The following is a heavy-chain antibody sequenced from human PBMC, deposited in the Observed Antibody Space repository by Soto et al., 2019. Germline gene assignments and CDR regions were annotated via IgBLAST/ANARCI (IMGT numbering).Heavy chain of an antibody. CDR1: GGSVSSGSYY. CDR2: IYYSGST. D-gene: IGHD2-21*02. Sequence: SETLSLTCTVSGGSVSSGSYYWSWIRQPPGKGLEWIGYIYYSGSTDYNPSLKSRVTISVDTSKNHFSLKLSSVTAADTAVYYCARGSPAYCGGDCYPDYWGQGTLVTVSS. J-gene: IGHJ4*02. CDR3: ARGSPAYCGGDCYPDY. V-gene: IGHV4-61*01.